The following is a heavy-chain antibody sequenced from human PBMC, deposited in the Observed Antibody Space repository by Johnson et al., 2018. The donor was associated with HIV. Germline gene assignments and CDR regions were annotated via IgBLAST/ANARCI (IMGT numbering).Heavy chain of an antibody. CDR2: ISWNSGSI. D-gene: IGHD5-18*01. CDR3: AKGTDTAMVGYAFDI. CDR1: GFTFDDYA. J-gene: IGHJ3*02. V-gene: IGHV3-9*01. Sequence: VQLVESGGGLVQPGRSLRLSCAASGFTFDDYAMHWVRQAPGKGLEWVSGISWNSGSIGYADSVKGRFTISRDNAKNSLYLQMNSLRAEDTALYYCAKGTDTAMVGYAFDIWGQGTMVTVSS.